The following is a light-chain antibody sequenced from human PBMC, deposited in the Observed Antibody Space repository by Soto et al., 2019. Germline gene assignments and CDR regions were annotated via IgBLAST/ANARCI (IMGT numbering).Light chain of an antibody. CDR3: QQYGSSPIT. Sequence: IVLTQSPGTLSLSPGERATLSCMSSQSVSSSYLARYQQKPGQAPRLLIYGASSRATGIPDRFSGSGSGTDCTLTISRLEPEDVAVYYCQQYGSSPITFAQGTRLEIK. CDR1: QSVSSSY. CDR2: GAS. V-gene: IGKV3-20*01. J-gene: IGKJ5*01.